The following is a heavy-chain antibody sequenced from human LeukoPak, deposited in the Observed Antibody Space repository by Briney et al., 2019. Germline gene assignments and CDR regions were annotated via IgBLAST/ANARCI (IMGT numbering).Heavy chain of an antibody. CDR1: GFTFSDYY. CDR3: TRDATDYYYYYMDV. V-gene: IGHV3-11*04. J-gene: IGHJ6*03. CDR2: ISSSGSTI. Sequence: GGSLRLSCAASGFTFSDYYMSWIRQAPGKGLEWVSYISSSGSTIYYADSVKGRFTISRDNAKNSLYLQMNSLRAEDTAVYYCTRDATDYYYYYMDVWGKGTTVTDSS. D-gene: IGHD2-15*01.